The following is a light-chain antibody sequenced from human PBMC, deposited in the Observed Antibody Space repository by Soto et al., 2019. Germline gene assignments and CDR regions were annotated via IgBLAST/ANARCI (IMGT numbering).Light chain of an antibody. V-gene: IGKV3-20*01. CDR1: QSVSSSY. Sequence: EIVLTQSPGTLSLSPGGRATLSCRASQSVSSSYLAWYQQKPGQAPRLLIYGASRRATGIPDRFSGSGSGTDFTLTISRLEPEDFAVYYCQQYGSSPRTFGQGTKV. J-gene: IGKJ1*01. CDR3: QQYGSSPRT. CDR2: GAS.